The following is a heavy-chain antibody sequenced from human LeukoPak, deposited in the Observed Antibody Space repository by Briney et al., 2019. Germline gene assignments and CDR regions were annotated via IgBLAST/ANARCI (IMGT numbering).Heavy chain of an antibody. CDR2: INPTGGST. D-gene: IGHD3-22*01. Sequence: ASVKVSCKASGYTFPSYFMHWVRQAPGQGLEWMGIINPTGGSTTYAQKFQGRVTITADESTSTAYMELSSLRSEDTAVYYCARDYYDSSGSYYFDYWGQGTLVTVSP. CDR3: ARDYYDSSGSYYFDY. V-gene: IGHV1-46*01. J-gene: IGHJ4*02. CDR1: GYTFPSYF.